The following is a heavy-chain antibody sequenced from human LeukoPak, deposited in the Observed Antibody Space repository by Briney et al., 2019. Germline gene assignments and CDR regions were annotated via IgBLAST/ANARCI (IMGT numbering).Heavy chain of an antibody. D-gene: IGHD3-9*01. CDR1: GFTFSSYS. CDR3: ARQYYDIMTGSPASFDY. Sequence: GGSLRLSCAASGFTFSSYSMNWVRQAPGKGLEWVSNIATDASAIHYADSVKGRFTIFRDNAKESVFLQMNHLRAEDTAVYYCARQYYDIMTGSPASFDYWGQGTLVTVSS. J-gene: IGHJ4*02. CDR2: IATDASAI. V-gene: IGHV3-48*04.